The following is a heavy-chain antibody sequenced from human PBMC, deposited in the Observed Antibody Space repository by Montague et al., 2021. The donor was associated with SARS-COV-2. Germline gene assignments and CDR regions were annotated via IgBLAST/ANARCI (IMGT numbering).Heavy chain of an antibody. V-gene: IGHV3-30*18. J-gene: IGHJ4*02. Sequence: SLRLSCAASGFTFSSYDMHWVRQAPGKGLEWVAVISYDGSNKYYADSVKGRFTISRDNSKNTLYLQMNSLRDEDKAVYYCAKDVGLRNFFDYWGQGTLVTVSS. CDR1: GFTFSSYD. CDR2: ISYDGSNK. D-gene: IGHD1-26*01. CDR3: AKDVGLRNFFDY.